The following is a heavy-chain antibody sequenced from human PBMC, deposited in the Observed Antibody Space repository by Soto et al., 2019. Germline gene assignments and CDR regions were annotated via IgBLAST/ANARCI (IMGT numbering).Heavy chain of an antibody. V-gene: IGHV4-34*01. CDR2: INHSGST. Sequence: LSLTCTVYGGSFSGYYWGWIRQPPGKGLEWIGEINHSGSTNYNPSLKSRVTISVDTSKNQFSLKLSSVTAADTAVYYCARGRRYYDSSGYYLYYFDYWGQGTLVTVSS. CDR1: GGSFSGYY. CDR3: ARGRRYYDSSGYYLYYFDY. J-gene: IGHJ4*02. D-gene: IGHD3-22*01.